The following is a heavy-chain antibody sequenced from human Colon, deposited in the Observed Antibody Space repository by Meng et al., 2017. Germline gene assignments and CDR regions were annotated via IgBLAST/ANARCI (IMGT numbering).Heavy chain of an antibody. V-gene: IGHV1-8*01. J-gene: IGHJ5*01. D-gene: IGHD2-2*01. CDR2: MNPNNGNT. CDR3: ARTAMLDS. Sequence: QVQLVQSGAEVRKPGASVKVTCKASGYTFTSSDINWVRQATGRGLEWLGWMNPNNGNTGSAQKFQGRVSMTRDTSIGTAHMELSGLTSEDTAVYYCARTAMLDSWGQGTLVTVSS. CDR1: GYTFTSSD.